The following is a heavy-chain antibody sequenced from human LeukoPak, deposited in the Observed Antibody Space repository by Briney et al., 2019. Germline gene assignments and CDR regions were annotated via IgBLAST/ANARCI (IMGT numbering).Heavy chain of an antibody. CDR2: ILNSGTTT. V-gene: IGHV3-48*03. CDR1: GFTFSSYE. Sequence: GGSLRLSCAASGFTFSSYEMNWVRQAPGKGLEWVSYILNSGTTTYYADSVKGRFTISRDNAKNSLYLQMNSLRAEDTGVYYCARDPPDYWGQGILVTVSS. CDR3: ARDPPDY. J-gene: IGHJ4*02.